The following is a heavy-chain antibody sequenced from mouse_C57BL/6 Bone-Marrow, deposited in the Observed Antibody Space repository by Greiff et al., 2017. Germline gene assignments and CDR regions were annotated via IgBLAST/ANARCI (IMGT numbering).Heavy chain of an antibody. CDR3: TTAQVTRFAY. V-gene: IGHV14-4*01. D-gene: IGHD3-2*02. CDR2: IDPENGDT. Sequence: EVQLQQSGAELVRPGASVKLSCTASGFNIKDDYLHWVKQRPEQGLEWIGWIDPENGDTEYASKFQGKATITADTSSNTAYLQLSSLTSEDTAVYYCTTAQVTRFAYWGQGTLVTVSA. CDR1: GFNIKDDY. J-gene: IGHJ3*01.